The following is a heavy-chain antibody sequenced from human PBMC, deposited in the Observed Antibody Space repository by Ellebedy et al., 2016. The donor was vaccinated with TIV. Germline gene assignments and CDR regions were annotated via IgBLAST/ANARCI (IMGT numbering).Heavy chain of an antibody. CDR3: ATGLRYFDWFLGS. CDR1: GISFQNYS. CDR2: ISADGLDT. V-gene: IGHV3-43*02. D-gene: IGHD3-9*01. Sequence: PGGSLRLSCAASGISFQNYSVHWVRHGPGKSLEWVSLISADGLDTYYADSVKGRFTVSRDNSRDSLHLQMNSLRFEDSGLYYCATGLRYFDWFLGSWGQGTLVTVSS. J-gene: IGHJ5*01.